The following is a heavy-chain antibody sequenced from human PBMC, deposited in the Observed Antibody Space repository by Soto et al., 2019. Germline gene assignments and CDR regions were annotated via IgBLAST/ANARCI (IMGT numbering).Heavy chain of an antibody. J-gene: IGHJ6*02. CDR3: AIEFRPAAMYYYYYGMDV. CDR1: GGSISSSNW. Sequence: QVQLQESGPGLVKPSGTLSLTCAVSGGSISSSNWWSWVRQPPGKGLEWIGEIYHSGSTNYNPSLKSRVTISVYKSKNHFSLKRSSVTAADTAVYYCAIEFRPAAMYYYYYGMDVWGQGTTVTVSS. D-gene: IGHD2-2*01. CDR2: IYHSGST. V-gene: IGHV4-4*02.